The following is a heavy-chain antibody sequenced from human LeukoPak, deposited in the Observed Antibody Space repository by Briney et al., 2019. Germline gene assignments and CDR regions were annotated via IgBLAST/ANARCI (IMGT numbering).Heavy chain of an antibody. D-gene: IGHD6-19*01. V-gene: IGHV3-49*04. Sequence: GGSLRLSCTASGFTFGDYAMSWVRQAPGKGLEWVGFIRSKAYGGTTEYAASVKGRFTISRDDSKSIAYLQMNSLKTEDTAVYYCTREDSSGWPFDYWGQGTLVIVSS. CDR2: IRSKAYGGTT. CDR3: TREDSSGWPFDY. J-gene: IGHJ4*02. CDR1: GFTFGDYA.